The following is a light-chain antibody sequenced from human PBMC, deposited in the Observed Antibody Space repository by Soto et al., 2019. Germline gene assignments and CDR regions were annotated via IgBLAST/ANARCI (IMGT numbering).Light chain of an antibody. CDR2: EVT. CDR3: SSYTTNITPVV. Sequence: QSALTQPASVSGSPGQSITISCTGTSGDIGSYTYVSWYQQYPGKAPKLLISEVTNRPSGVSNRFSGSKSGNTASLTISGLQAEDEADYYCSSYTTNITPVVFGGGTKVTVL. V-gene: IGLV2-14*01. J-gene: IGLJ2*01. CDR1: SGDIGSYTY.